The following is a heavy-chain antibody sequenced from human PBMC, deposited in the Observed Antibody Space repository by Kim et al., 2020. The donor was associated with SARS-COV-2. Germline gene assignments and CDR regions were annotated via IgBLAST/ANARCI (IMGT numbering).Heavy chain of an antibody. CDR2: ISYDGSNK. Sequence: GGSLRLSCAASGFTFSSYGMHWVRQAPGKGLEWVAVISYDGSNKYYADPVKCRFTISRDNSKNTLYLQMNSLRAEDTAVYYCAKDSAVAGPGDYWGQGTLVTVSS. J-gene: IGHJ4*02. CDR3: AKDSAVAGPGDY. CDR1: GFTFSSYG. V-gene: IGHV3-30*18. D-gene: IGHD6-19*01.